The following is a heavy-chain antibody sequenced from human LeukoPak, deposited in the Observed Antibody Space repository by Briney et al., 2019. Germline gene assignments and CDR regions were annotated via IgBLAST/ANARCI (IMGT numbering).Heavy chain of an antibody. V-gene: IGHV3-23*01. D-gene: IGHD1-20*01. CDR3: ARDLIITGTTRYFDY. J-gene: IGHJ4*02. CDR1: GFTFSTFA. CDR2: IFPSGGEI. Sequence: PGGSLRLSCAASGFTFSTFAMIWVRQPPGKGLEWVSSIFPSGGEIHYADSVRGRFTISRDNAKNTLYLQMNSLRAEDTAVYYCARDLIITGTTRYFDYWGQGTLVTVSS.